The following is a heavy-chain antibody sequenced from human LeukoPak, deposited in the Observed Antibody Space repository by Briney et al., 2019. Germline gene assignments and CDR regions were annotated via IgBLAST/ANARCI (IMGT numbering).Heavy chain of an antibody. J-gene: IGHJ4*02. D-gene: IGHD3-22*01. V-gene: IGHV3-66*01. CDR1: GFTVSSNY. CDR3: ARDDGAYYDSSGNDY. Sequence: GGSPRLSCAASGFTVSSNYMSWVRQAPGKGLEWVSVIYSGGSTYYADSVKGRFTISRDNSKNTLYLQMNSLRADDTAVYYCARDDGAYYDSSGNDYWGQGTLVTVSS. CDR2: IYSGGST.